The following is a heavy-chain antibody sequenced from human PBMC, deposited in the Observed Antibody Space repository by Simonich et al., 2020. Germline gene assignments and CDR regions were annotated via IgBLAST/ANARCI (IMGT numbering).Heavy chain of an antibody. Sequence: EVQLVESGGGLVKPGGSLRLSCAASGFTFSSYSMNWVRQAQGKRLEWVSSISSSSSYIYYADSVKGRFTISRDNAKNSMYLKMNSLRAEDTAVYYCAGGVYCSSTSCSTYYYYGMDVWGQGTTVTVSS. CDR3: AGGVYCSSTSCSTYYYYGMDV. CDR1: GFTFSSYS. J-gene: IGHJ6*02. D-gene: IGHD2-2*01. CDR2: ISSSSSYI. V-gene: IGHV3-21*01.